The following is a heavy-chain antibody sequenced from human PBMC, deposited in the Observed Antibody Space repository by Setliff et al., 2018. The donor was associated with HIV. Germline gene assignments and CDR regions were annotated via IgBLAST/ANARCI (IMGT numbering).Heavy chain of an antibody. J-gene: IGHJ4*02. CDR2: ISSRGSVI. CDR1: GFTFGDYY. Sequence: GSLRLSCAASGFTFGDYYMTWIRQAPKKGLECVAYISSRGSVIQYADSVKGRFTISRDNSKNTVYLQMNSLRADDTAVYYCARGTYDSDYWGQGTLVTVSS. D-gene: IGHD3-22*01. CDR3: ARGTYDSDY. V-gene: IGHV3-11*01.